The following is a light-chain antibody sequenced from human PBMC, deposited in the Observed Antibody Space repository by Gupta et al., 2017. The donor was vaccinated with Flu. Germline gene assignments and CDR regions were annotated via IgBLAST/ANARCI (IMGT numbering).Light chain of an antibody. CDR3: QHKNSLLRT. J-gene: IGKJ2*01. V-gene: IGKV6-21*01. CDR1: EGIGSN. Sequence: ETVLTQSPEFQSVAPKETVTITCRASEGIGSNLHWFQQKPRQSPKLLIKYASESRTGVPSRFSGSGSGTDYTLTIHGLEAEDAATYYCQHKNSLLRTFGQGTKVEI. CDR2: YAS.